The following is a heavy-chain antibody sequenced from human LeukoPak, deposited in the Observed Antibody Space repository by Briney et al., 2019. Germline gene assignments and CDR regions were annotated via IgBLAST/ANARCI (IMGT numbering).Heavy chain of an antibody. Sequence: SETLSLTCTVSGGPISSYYWSWIRQPPGKGPEWIGYIYYSGSTNYNPSLKSRVTISADTSKNQFSLKLSSVTAADTAVYHCARRGYSSGFYYFDYWGQGTLVTVSS. V-gene: IGHV4-59*01. J-gene: IGHJ4*02. CDR1: GGPISSYY. D-gene: IGHD3-22*01. CDR3: ARRGYSSGFYYFDY. CDR2: IYYSGST.